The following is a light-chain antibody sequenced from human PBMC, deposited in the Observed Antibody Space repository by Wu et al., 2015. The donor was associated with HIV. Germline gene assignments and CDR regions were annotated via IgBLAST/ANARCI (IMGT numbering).Light chain of an antibody. Sequence: DIQMTQSPSTLSASVGDRVTITCRASQSISTWLAWYQQKPGKAPKLLIYMASTLESGVPSRFSGSGSGTEFTLTISSLQPDDFATYYCQQYITRWTFGQGTRVEIK. CDR3: QQYITRWT. CDR1: QSISTW. V-gene: IGKV1-5*03. J-gene: IGKJ1*01. CDR2: MAS.